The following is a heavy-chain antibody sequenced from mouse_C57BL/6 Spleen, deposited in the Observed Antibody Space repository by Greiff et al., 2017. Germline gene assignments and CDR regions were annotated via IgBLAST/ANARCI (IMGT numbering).Heavy chain of an antibody. V-gene: IGHV1-74*01. CDR2: IHPSDGDT. J-gene: IGHJ3*01. CDR3: AISTTVPGFAY. D-gene: IGHD1-1*01. Sequence: QVQLQQPGAELVKPGASVKVSCKASGYTFTSYWMHWVKQRPGQGLEWIGRIHPSDGDTNYNQKFKGKATLTVDKSSSTAYMQLSSLTSEDSAVCYCAISTTVPGFAYWGQGTLVTVSA. CDR1: GYTFTSYW.